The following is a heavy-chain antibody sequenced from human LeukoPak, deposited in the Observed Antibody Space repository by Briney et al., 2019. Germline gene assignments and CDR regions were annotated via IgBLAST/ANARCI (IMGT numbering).Heavy chain of an antibody. CDR3: ARDGDQSGDY. J-gene: IGHJ4*02. V-gene: IGHV3-7*01. CDR1: GFTFRNYW. D-gene: IGHD7-27*01. Sequence: GGSLRLSCVASGFTFRNYWMSWLRQAPGKGLEWAINIKQDGSEKYYVDSVKGRFTISRDNAKKSLYLQMNSLRAEDTAVYYCARDGDQSGDYWGQGTLVTVSS. CDR2: IKQDGSEK.